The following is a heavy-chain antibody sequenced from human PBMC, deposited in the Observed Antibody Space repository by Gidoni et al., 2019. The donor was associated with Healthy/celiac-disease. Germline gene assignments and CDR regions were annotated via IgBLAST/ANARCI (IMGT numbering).Heavy chain of an antibody. Sequence: QVQIVQAGAGVKKLWDSVKVFCKASGYPCTSYAVHWVRQAPGHRLEWMAGINAGNGNTKYSQKFQGRFTITRDTSASTAYMELSSLRSEDTAVYYCAGDLVYDFWIRFWEGALDVWGQGTMVTVSS. V-gene: IGHV1-3*01. CDR1: GYPCTSYA. J-gene: IGHJ3*01. D-gene: IGHD3-3*01. CDR3: AGDLVYDFWIRFWEGALDV. CDR2: INAGNGNT.